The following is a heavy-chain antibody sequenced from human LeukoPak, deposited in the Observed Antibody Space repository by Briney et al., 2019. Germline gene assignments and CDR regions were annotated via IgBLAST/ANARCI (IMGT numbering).Heavy chain of an antibody. J-gene: IGHJ6*02. Sequence: GESLKISCKGSGYIFTDYWIAWVRQMPGKGLEWMGMISPGDSDTRYSPSFEGQVTISADKSINTVYLQWSSLKAPDTAIYYCGRRHYYDASGPGMDVWGQGTSVTVSS. D-gene: IGHD3-22*01. CDR2: ISPGDSDT. CDR3: GRRHYYDASGPGMDV. CDR1: GYIFTDYW. V-gene: IGHV5-51*01.